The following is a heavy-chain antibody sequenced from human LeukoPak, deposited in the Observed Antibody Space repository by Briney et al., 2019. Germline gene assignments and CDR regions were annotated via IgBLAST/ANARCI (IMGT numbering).Heavy chain of an antibody. CDR2: IYYSGTT. D-gene: IGHD3-9*01. V-gene: IGHV4-59*12. CDR1: GGSISRYY. Sequence: PSETLSLTCTVSGGSISRYYWNWIRQPPGKGLEWIGYIYYSGTTNYNPSLKSRVTISVDTSKNQFSLKLSPVTAADTAVYYCAMGDDILTGYYLVYWGQGTLVTVSS. CDR3: AMGDDILTGYYLVY. J-gene: IGHJ4*02.